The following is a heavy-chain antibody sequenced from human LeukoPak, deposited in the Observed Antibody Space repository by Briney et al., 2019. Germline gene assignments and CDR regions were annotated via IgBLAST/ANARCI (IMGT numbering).Heavy chain of an antibody. Sequence: ASVKVSCKASGGTFSSYAISWVRQAPGQGLEWMGGIIPIFGTANYAQKFQGRVTITADESTSTAYMELSSLRSEDTAVYYCARGTHMGAVAGPGYWGQGTPVTVSS. CDR3: ARGTHMGAVAGPGY. D-gene: IGHD6-19*01. CDR1: GGTFSSYA. CDR2: IIPIFGTA. J-gene: IGHJ4*02. V-gene: IGHV1-69*13.